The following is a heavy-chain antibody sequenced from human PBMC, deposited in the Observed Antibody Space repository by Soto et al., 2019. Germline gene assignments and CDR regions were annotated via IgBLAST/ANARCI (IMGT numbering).Heavy chain of an antibody. CDR3: ARESEDLTSNFDY. CDR1: GFTFTRYS. J-gene: IGHJ4*02. CDR2: ISSTTNYI. V-gene: IGHV3-21*06. Sequence: GGSLRLSCAASGFTFTRYSMNWVRQAPGKGLEWVSSISSTTNYIYYGDSMKGRFTISRDNTKNSLYLEMNSLRAEDTAVYYCARESEDLTSNFDYWGQGTLVTVPQ.